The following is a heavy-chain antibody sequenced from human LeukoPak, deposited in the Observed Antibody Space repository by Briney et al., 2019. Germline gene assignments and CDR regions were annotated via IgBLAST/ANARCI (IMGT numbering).Heavy chain of an antibody. D-gene: IGHD5-24*01. J-gene: IGHJ1*01. V-gene: IGHV3-30-3*01. CDR3: AREAGDGYNKGAYFQH. CDR1: GFTFTSYA. Sequence: GGSLRLSCAASGFTFTSYAMHWVRQATGKGLEWVAVISYDGSNKYYADSVKGRFTISRENSKNTLYLQMNSLRAEDTAVYYCAREAGDGYNKGAYFQHWGQGTLVTVSS. CDR2: ISYDGSNK.